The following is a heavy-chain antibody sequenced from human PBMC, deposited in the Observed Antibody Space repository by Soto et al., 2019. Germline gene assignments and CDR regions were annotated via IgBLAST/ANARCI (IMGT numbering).Heavy chain of an antibody. CDR1: GFTFSSYA. CDR2: ISGSGGST. V-gene: IGHV3-23*01. CDR3: AKVVVAAHDAFDI. D-gene: IGHD2-15*01. J-gene: IGHJ3*02. Sequence: EVQLLESGGGLVQPGGSLRLSCAASGFTFSSYAMSWVRQAPGKGLEWVSAISGSGGSTYYADSVKGRFTISRDNSKNTLYLQMNRLRAEDTAVYYCAKVVVAAHDAFDIWGQGTMVTVSS.